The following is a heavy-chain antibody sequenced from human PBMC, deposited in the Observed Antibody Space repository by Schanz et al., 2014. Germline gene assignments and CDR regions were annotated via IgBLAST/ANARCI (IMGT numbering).Heavy chain of an antibody. V-gene: IGHV3-23*04. CDR3: AKSYDTSGYSGFDY. Sequence: VQLVESGGGLVKPGGSLRLSCAASGFIFNDYYMNWIRQAPGKGLEWVSGIRGSGGSTYYADSVKGRFTISRDNSKNTLYLQMNSLRTEDTAVYFCAKSYDTSGYSGFDYWGQGTLVTVSS. CDR2: IRGSGGST. D-gene: IGHD3-22*01. J-gene: IGHJ4*02. CDR1: GFIFNDYY.